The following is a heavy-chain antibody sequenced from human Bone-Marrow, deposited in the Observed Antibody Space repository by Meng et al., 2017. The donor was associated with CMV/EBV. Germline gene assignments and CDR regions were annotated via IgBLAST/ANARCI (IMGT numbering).Heavy chain of an antibody. Sequence: SCAASGSTFSSYSMNWVRQAPGKGLEWVSSISSSSSYIYYADSVKGRFTISRDNAKNSLYLQMNSLRAEDTAVYYCARSIVGATRLFDYWGQGTRVTVSS. CDR1: GSTFSSYS. V-gene: IGHV3-21*01. CDR2: ISSSSSYI. D-gene: IGHD1-26*01. J-gene: IGHJ4*02. CDR3: ARSIVGATRLFDY.